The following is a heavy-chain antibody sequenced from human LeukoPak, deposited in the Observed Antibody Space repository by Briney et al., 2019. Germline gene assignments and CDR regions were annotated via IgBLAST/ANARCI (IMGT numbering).Heavy chain of an antibody. V-gene: IGHV4-59*01. CDR1: VGSITSYY. CDR3: ARGTWPRAFDI. Sequence: SETLSLTCTVSVGSITSYYWNWIRQPPGKGLECIGSVQYSGSTYYSPSLKSRVAMSVDTSKNQLSLNLTSVTAADTAVYYCARGTWPRAFDIWGLGTMVTVSS. CDR2: VQYSGST. J-gene: IGHJ3*02. D-gene: IGHD1-1*01.